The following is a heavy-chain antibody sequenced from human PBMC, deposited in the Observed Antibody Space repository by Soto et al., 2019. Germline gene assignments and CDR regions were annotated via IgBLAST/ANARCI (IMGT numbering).Heavy chain of an antibody. V-gene: IGHV4-59*08. J-gene: IGHJ6*02. Sequence: QVQLQQSGPRLVKPSETLSLTCTVSSGPSSSYNWGWIRQSPGRRLEWIGYVYNTGGSGYNPSLESRVTISADTSTHIISLTLTSVTAADAAVYYCVRQGIGDVHGLGDVWGQGTTVTVSS. D-gene: IGHD3-10*01. CDR2: VYNTGGS. CDR1: SGPSSSYN. CDR3: VRQGIGDVHGLGDV.